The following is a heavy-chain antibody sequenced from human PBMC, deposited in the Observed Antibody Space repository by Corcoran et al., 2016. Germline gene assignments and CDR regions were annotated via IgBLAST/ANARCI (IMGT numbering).Heavy chain of an antibody. V-gene: IGHV4-4*07. D-gene: IGHD3-3*01. CDR2: IYTSGST. Sequence: QVQLQESGPGLVKPSETLSLTCTVSGGSISSYYWSWIRQPAGKGLEWIGRIYTSGSTNYNPSLKSRVTMSVDTSKNQFSLKLSSVTAADTAVYYCARVAYYDFWRDDNWCDPWGQGTLVTVSS. J-gene: IGHJ5*02. CDR3: ARVAYYDFWRDDNWCDP. CDR1: GGSISSYY.